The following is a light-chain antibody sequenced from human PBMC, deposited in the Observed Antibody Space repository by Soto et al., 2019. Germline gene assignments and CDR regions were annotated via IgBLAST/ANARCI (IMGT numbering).Light chain of an antibody. CDR1: QSISSW. V-gene: IGKV1-39*01. Sequence: DIQMTQSPSTLSGSVGDRVTITCRASQSISSWLAWYQQKPGKAPKLLIYAASSLQSGVPSRFSGSGSGTDFTLTISSMQPEDFATYYCQQSYSFTFGGGTKLDIK. CDR3: QQSYSFT. J-gene: IGKJ4*01. CDR2: AAS.